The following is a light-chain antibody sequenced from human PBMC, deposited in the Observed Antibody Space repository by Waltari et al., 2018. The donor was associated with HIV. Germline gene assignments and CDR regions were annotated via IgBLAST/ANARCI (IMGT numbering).Light chain of an antibody. CDR1: SSDVGGYNY. J-gene: IGLJ2*01. V-gene: IGLV2-14*01. CDR2: NVS. Sequence: QSALTQSASVSGSPGQSITISCTGTSSDVGGYNYVSWYQQHPGKAPKLVNYNVSNRPAGVSNRCAGSKSGNAASLTIAGLQAEDEAEYYCSSYTSSNTVIFGGGTRVTVL. CDR3: SSYTSSNTVI.